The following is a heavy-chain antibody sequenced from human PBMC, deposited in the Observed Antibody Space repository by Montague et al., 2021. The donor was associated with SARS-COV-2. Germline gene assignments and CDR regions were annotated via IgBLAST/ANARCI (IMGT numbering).Heavy chain of an antibody. J-gene: IGHJ5*02. V-gene: IGHV4-61*02. CDR3: ARDLSSSWSYWFDP. CDR1: GGYISSGSYY. Sequence: TLSLTCTVSGGYISSGSYYWSWIRQPAGRGMEWIVRIYASGSTKYTPSLKSRVTISVYTSKNQFSLKVSSVTAADTAVYYCARDLSSSWSYWFDPWGQGTLVTVFS. D-gene: IGHD6-13*01. CDR2: IYASGST.